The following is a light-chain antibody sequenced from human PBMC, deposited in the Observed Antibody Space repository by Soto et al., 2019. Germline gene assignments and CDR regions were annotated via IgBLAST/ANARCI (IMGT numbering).Light chain of an antibody. J-gene: IGLJ3*02. CDR2: AVS. V-gene: IGLV2-11*01. Sequence: QSALTQPRSVSGSPGQSVTISCTGTNSDVGGYNIVSWYQQLPGKAPKLMISAVSQRPSGVPDRFSGSKSGNTASLSISGLQPEDEADYFCCSYAGGWVFGGGTKLTVL. CDR1: NSDVGGYNI. CDR3: CSYAGGWV.